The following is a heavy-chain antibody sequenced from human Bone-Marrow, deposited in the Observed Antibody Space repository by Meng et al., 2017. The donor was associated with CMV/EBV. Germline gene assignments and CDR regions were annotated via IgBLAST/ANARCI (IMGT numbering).Heavy chain of an antibody. CDR1: GFNFDDYG. Sequence: GESLKISCEASGFNFDDYGMSWVRQAPGKGLEWVSGINWSGNRGYADSVKGRFTISRDNAKNSLYLQMNSLRAEDTALYYCGREYIAVREYHYGMDVWGRGTTVTVPS. CDR2: INWSGNR. V-gene: IGHV3-20*04. J-gene: IGHJ6*02. CDR3: GREYIAVREYHYGMDV. D-gene: IGHD6-6*01.